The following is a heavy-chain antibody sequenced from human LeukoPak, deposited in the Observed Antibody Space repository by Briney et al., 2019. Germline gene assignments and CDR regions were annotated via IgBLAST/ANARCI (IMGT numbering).Heavy chain of an antibody. CDR1: GFTFSSYD. V-gene: IGHV3-13*04. CDR3: ARSREYDSSGYYRHDAFDI. CDR2: IGTAGDT. Sequence: GGSLRLSCAASGFTFSSYDMRWVRQATGKGLEWVSAIGTAGDTYYPGSVKGRFTISRENAKNSLYLQMNSLRAGDTAVYYCARSREYDSSGYYRHDAFDIWGQGTMVTVSS. D-gene: IGHD3-22*01. J-gene: IGHJ3*02.